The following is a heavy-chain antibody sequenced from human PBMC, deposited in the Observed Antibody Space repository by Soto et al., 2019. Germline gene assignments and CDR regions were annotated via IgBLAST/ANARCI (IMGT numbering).Heavy chain of an antibody. CDR1: GYQFAGSY. D-gene: IGHD2-2*01. CDR3: ARQYCSGTSCHWYFDF. J-gene: IGHJ4*02. CDR2: INPDTGST. Sequence: QVRLVQSGADVQRPGASMNISCQASGYQFAGSYLHWLRRAPGHGLQWMGMINPDTGSTTYAVTFQQRVTMTTDSSAGTVFLGLGRLTSDDTATYYCARQYCSGTSCHWYFDFWGQGTFVTVSS. V-gene: IGHV1-2*02.